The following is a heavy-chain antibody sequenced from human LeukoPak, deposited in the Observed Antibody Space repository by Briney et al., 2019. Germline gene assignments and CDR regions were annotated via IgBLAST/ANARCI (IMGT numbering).Heavy chain of an antibody. Sequence: ASVKVSCKVSGYTLTELSMRWVRQAPGQGLEWMGIINPSGGSTSYAQKFQGRVTMTRDTSTSTVYMELSSLRSEDTAVYYCAKDKRRDTAMIYWGQGTLVTVSS. D-gene: IGHD5-18*01. CDR1: GYTLTELS. CDR3: AKDKRRDTAMIY. CDR2: INPSGGST. V-gene: IGHV1-46*01. J-gene: IGHJ4*02.